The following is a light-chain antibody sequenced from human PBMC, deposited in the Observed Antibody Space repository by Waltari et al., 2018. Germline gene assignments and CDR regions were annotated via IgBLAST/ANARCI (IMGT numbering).Light chain of an antibody. J-gene: IGKJ2*01. CDR2: GAS. Sequence: EIVLTQSPGTLSLSPGERATLSCRASQSVSSSYFAWYQQKPGQAPRLLFYGASSRATGIPDRFSGSGSGTDFTLTISRLEPEDVAVYYCQQYYSTPQTFGQGTKLEIK. CDR1: QSVSSSY. V-gene: IGKV3-20*01. CDR3: QQYYSTPQT.